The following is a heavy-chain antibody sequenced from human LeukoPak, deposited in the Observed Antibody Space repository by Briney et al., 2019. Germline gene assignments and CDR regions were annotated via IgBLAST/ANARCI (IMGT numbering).Heavy chain of an antibody. J-gene: IGHJ4*02. CDR1: GFTFSSYE. CDR2: ISSSGNII. D-gene: IGHD5/OR15-5a*01. Sequence: GGSLRLSCAASGFTFSSYEMNWVRQAPGKGLEWVPYISSSGNIIYYADSVKGRFPISRDNAKNSLYLQMNSLRAEDTAVYYCARDSQSTKRELDYWGQGTLATVSS. CDR3: ARDSQSTKRELDY. V-gene: IGHV3-48*03.